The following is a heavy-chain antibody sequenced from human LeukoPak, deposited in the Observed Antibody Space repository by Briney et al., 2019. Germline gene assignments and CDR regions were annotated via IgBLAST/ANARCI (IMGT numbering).Heavy chain of an antibody. CDR2: IYPGDSDI. V-gene: IGHV5-51*01. D-gene: IGHD2-15*01. CDR3: ARKAVVAGQNWFDP. Sequence: GESLKISCKASGCSFSSHWIGWVRQMPGKGLEWMGIIYPGDSDIRYSPSFQGQVTISADKSISTAYLQWSSLRASDTAIYFCARKAVVAGQNWFDPWGQGTLVTVSS. CDR1: GCSFSSHW. J-gene: IGHJ5*02.